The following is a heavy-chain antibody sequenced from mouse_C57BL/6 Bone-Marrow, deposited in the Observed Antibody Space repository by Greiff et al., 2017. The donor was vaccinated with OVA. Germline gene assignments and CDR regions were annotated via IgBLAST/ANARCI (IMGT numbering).Heavy chain of an antibody. J-gene: IGHJ4*01. Sequence: EVKVVESGEGLVKPGGSLKLSCAASGFTFSSYAISWVRQTPEKRLEWVAYISSGGDYIYYADTVKGRFTISRDNARNTLYLQMSSLKSEDTAMYYCTRLLDAMDYWGQGTSVTVSS. V-gene: IGHV5-9-1*02. CDR2: ISSGGDYI. CDR1: GFTFSSYA. D-gene: IGHD2-1*01. CDR3: TRLLDAMDY.